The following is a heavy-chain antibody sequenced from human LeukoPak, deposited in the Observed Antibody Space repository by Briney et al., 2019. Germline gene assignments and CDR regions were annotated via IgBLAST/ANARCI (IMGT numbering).Heavy chain of an antibody. J-gene: IGHJ4*02. Sequence: ASVKVSCTASGYTFTSYGISWVRQAPGQGLEWMGWISAYNGNTNYAQKLQGRVTMTTDTSTSTAYMELRSLRSDDTAVYYCARSLGDSSGYYPFDYWGQGTLVTVSS. CDR2: ISAYNGNT. V-gene: IGHV1-18*01. CDR1: GYTFTSYG. CDR3: ARSLGDSSGYYPFDY. D-gene: IGHD3-22*01.